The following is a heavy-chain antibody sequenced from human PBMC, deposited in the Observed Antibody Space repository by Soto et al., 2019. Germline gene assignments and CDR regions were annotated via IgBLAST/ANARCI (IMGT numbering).Heavy chain of an antibody. CDR1: GGSISSYY. CDR2: IYYSGST. J-gene: IGHJ4*02. V-gene: IGHV4-59*01. Sequence: LSLTCTVSGGSISSYYWSWIRQPPGKGLEWIGYIYYSGSTNYNPSLKSRVTISVDTSKDQFSLKLSSVTAADTAVYYCARDRGGYYGNGIDYWGQGTLVTVSS. CDR3: ARDRGGYYGNGIDY. D-gene: IGHD3-3*01.